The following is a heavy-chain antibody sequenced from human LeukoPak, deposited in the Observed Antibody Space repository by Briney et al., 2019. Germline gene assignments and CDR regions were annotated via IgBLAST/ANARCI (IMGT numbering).Heavy chain of an antibody. J-gene: IGHJ4*02. CDR1: GYTFTNYD. Sequence: GASVKVSCKASGYTFTNYDTNWVRQATGQGLEWMGYMNPNSGNSAYAQKFQDRVTITTDASISTASMELSGLRSEDTALYYCAREGLDYWGQGTLVTVSS. CDR3: AREGLDY. CDR2: MNPNSGNS. V-gene: IGHV1-8*01.